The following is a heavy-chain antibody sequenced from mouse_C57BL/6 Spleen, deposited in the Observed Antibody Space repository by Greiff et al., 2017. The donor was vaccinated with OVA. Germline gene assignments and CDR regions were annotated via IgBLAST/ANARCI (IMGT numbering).Heavy chain of an antibody. CDR3: GEENYSKGDYAMDY. Sequence: QVHVKQPGTDLVKPGASVKLSCTASGYTFTSYWMPWVQQRPGQGLEWIGNINPSNGGTNYNEKFKSQATLTVDKSSSTAYMQLSSLTSEDSAVYYGGEENYSKGDYAMDYWGQGTSVTVSS. J-gene: IGHJ4*01. CDR2: INPSNGGT. V-gene: IGHV1-53*01. D-gene: IGHD2-5*01. CDR1: GYTFTSYW.